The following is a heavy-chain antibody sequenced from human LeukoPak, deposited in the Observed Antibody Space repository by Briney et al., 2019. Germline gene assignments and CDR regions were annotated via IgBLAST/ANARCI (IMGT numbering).Heavy chain of an antibody. V-gene: IGHV1-69*13. CDR3: ARGIVVQPSANGFAP. CDR2: IIPIFGTA. CDR1: GGTFSSYA. J-gene: IGHJ5*02. D-gene: IGHD2-2*01. Sequence: ASVKVSCKASGGTFSSYAISWVRQAPGQGLEWMGGIIPIFGTANYAQKFQGRVTITADESANTAYMELSSLRFEDTAVYYCARGIVVQPSANGFAPWGQGTPVPVSS.